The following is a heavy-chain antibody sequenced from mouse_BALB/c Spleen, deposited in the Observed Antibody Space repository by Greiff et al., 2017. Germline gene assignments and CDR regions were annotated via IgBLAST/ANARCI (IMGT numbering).Heavy chain of an antibody. D-gene: IGHD1-2*01. CDR1: GYAFSSYW. J-gene: IGHJ2*01. CDR3: ARSGYPYFDD. V-gene: IGHV1-80*01. Sequence: QVQLQQSGAELVRPGSSVKISCKASGYAFSSYWMNWVKQRPGQGLEWIGQIYPGDGDTNYNGKFKGKATLTADKSSSTAYMQLSSLTSEDSAVYFCARSGYPYFDDWGQGTTLTVSS. CDR2: IYPGDGDT.